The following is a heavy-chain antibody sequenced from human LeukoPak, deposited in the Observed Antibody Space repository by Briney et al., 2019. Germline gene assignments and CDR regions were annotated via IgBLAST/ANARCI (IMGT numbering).Heavy chain of an antibody. CDR1: GFTFSSYS. V-gene: IGHV3-21*01. CDR2: ISSSSYI. CDR3: ARPLKYYYGMDV. Sequence: GSLILSCAASGFTFSSYSMNWVHQAPGKGLEWVSSISSSSYIYYADSVKGRFTISRDNAKNSLYLQMNSLRAEDTAVYYCARPLKYYYGMDVWGQGTTVTVSS. J-gene: IGHJ6*02.